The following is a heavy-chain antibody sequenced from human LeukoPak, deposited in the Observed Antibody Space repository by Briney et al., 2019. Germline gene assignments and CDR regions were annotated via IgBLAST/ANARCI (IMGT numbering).Heavy chain of an antibody. CDR1: GYTFTGYY. V-gene: IGHV1-2*02. CDR3: ARFTGTYSSSWYGWFDP. Sequence: GASVKVSCKASGYTFTGYYMHWVRQAPGQGLEWMGWINPNSGGTNYAQKFQGRVTMTRDTSISTAYMELSRLRSDDTAVYYCARFTGTYSSSWYGWFDPWGQGTLVTVSS. CDR2: INPNSGGT. D-gene: IGHD6-13*01. J-gene: IGHJ5*02.